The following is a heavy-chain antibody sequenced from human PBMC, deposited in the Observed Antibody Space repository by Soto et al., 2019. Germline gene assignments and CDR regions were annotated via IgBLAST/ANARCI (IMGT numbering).Heavy chain of an antibody. Sequence: EVQLLESGGGLVQPGRSLRLSCVASGFTFSNYAMSWVRQAPGKGLEWVSAINGGADSTYYADSVKGRFTISRDNSKNPLYLQLNSLRAEDTAIYYCTHYGSGADYWGQGTLVTVSS. CDR2: INGGADST. CDR1: GFTFSNYA. V-gene: IGHV3-23*01. J-gene: IGHJ4*02. CDR3: THYGSGADY. D-gene: IGHD3-10*01.